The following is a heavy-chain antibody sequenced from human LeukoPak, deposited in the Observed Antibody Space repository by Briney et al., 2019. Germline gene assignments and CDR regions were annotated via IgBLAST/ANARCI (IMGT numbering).Heavy chain of an antibody. Sequence: PGGSLRLSCAASGFTVSSNYMSWARQAPGKGLEWVSVIYSGGSTYYADSVKGRFTISRDNSKNTLYLQMNSLRAEDTAVYYCARDRYYGSGSYYEDWGQGTLVTVSS. J-gene: IGHJ4*02. CDR1: GFTVSSNY. CDR2: IYSGGST. V-gene: IGHV3-53*01. D-gene: IGHD3-10*01. CDR3: ARDRYYGSGSYYED.